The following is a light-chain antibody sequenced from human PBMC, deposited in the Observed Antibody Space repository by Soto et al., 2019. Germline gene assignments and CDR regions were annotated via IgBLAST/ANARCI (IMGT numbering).Light chain of an antibody. CDR3: AAWDYSLSAYV. Sequence: QSGLTQPPSASGTPGQRVAISCSGSSSNIGGSSVNLYQHLPGTAPKLLIYTNSRRPSGVPDRFSGSKSGTSASLTISGPQSEDEAFYYCAAWDYSLSAYVFGTGTKVTVL. V-gene: IGLV1-44*01. CDR2: TNS. CDR1: SSNIGGSS. J-gene: IGLJ1*01.